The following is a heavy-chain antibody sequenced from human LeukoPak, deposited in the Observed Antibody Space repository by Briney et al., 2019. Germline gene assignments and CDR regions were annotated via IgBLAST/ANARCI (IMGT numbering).Heavy chain of an antibody. CDR2: ISYDSAIK. Sequence: GGSLRLSCAASGFTISRDSMNWVRQAPGKGLEWTSYISYDSAIKYYADSVRGRFTISRDNAKNSLYLQMHSLSAEDTAVYYCVRDNPRCCGVVPANIDDYWGQGTLVTVSS. J-gene: IGHJ4*02. D-gene: IGHD2-15*01. CDR3: VRDNPRCCGVVPANIDDY. CDR1: GFTISRDS. V-gene: IGHV3-48*01.